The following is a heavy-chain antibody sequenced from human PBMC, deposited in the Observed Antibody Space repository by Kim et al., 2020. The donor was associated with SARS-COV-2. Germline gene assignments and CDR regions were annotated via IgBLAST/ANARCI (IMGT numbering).Heavy chain of an antibody. CDR3: ARDAMVRSRRFDY. J-gene: IGHJ4*02. D-gene: IGHD3-10*01. V-gene: IGHV3-21*01. Sequence: GGSLRLSCAASGFTFSSYSMNWVRQAPGKGLEWVSSISSSSSYIYYADSVKGRFTISRDNAKNSLYLQMNSLRAEDTAVYYCARDAMVRSRRFDYWGQGTLVTVSS. CDR1: GFTFSSYS. CDR2: ISSSSSYI.